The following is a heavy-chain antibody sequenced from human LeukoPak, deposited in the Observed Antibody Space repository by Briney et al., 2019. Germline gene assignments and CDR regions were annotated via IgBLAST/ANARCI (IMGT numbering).Heavy chain of an antibody. J-gene: IGHJ3*02. CDR2: ISGYNGNT. D-gene: IGHD3-22*01. CDR1: GYTFTSYG. CDR3: ARVKSYYYDTSDKDAFDI. V-gene: IGHV1-18*01. Sequence: GASVKVSCKASGYTFTSYGISWVRQAPGQGLEWMGWISGYNGNTNYAQNLQGRVTMTTDTSTSTVYMELSSLRSEDTAVYYCARVKSYYYDTSDKDAFDIWGQGTMVTVSS.